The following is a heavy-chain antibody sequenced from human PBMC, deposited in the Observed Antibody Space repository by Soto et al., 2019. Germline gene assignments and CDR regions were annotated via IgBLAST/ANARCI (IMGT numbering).Heavy chain of an antibody. J-gene: IGHJ6*02. CDR2: IYYSGST. Sequence: ETLSLTCTVSGGSISSYYWSWIRQPPGKGLEWIGYIYYSGSTNYNPSLKSRVTISVDTSKNQFSLKLSSVTAADTAVYYCARDPVRTDIVVVPAAIWHYGMDVWGQGTTVTVSS. CDR3: ARDPVRTDIVVVPAAIWHYGMDV. CDR1: GGSISSYY. D-gene: IGHD2-2*02. V-gene: IGHV4-59*01.